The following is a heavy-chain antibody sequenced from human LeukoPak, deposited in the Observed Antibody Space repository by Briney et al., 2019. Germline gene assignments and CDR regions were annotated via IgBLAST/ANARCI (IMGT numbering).Heavy chain of an antibody. CDR2: ISWNSGSI. D-gene: IGHD6-6*01. CDR1: GFTFDDYA. J-gene: IGHJ6*02. Sequence: GGSLTLSCAASGFTFDDYAMHWVRHAPGKGLEWVSGISWNSGSIGYADSVKGRFTISRDNAKNSLYLQMNSPRAEDTALYYCAKDYRYSSSGYYYGMDVWGQGTTVTVSS. V-gene: IGHV3-9*01. CDR3: AKDYRYSSSGYYYGMDV.